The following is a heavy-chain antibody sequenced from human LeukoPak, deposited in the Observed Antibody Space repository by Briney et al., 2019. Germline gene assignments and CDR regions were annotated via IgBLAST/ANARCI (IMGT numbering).Heavy chain of an antibody. Sequence: SETLSLTCTVSGGSISSGVYYWSWIRQHPGKGLEWIGYIYYSGSTYYNPSLKSRVTISVDTSKNQFSLKLSSVTAADTAVYYCARESITIFGVVHVDYWGQGTLVTVSS. V-gene: IGHV4-31*03. J-gene: IGHJ4*02. D-gene: IGHD3-3*01. CDR2: IYYSGST. CDR1: GGSISSGVYY. CDR3: ARESITIFGVVHVDY.